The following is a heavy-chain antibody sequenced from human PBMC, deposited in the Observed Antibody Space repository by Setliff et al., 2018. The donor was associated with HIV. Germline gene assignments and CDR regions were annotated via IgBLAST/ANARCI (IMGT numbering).Heavy chain of an antibody. J-gene: IGHJ5*02. CDR1: GGTFNRHA. V-gene: IGHV1-69*05. D-gene: IGHD3-10*01. CDR3: ARDLAESAFIMIRGAGWFDP. CDR2: TNPILGSA. Sequence: SVKVSCKASGGTFNRHAISWLRQAPGQGLEWMGGTNPILGSANYAQKFQGRVTITTDESTSTAYMELSSLRSDDTAVYFCARDLAESAFIMIRGAGWFDPWGQGTLVTVS.